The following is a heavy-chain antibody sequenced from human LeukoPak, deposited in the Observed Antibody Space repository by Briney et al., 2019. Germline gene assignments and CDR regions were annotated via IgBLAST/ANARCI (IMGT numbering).Heavy chain of an antibody. Sequence: GASVKVSCKASGYTYTSYGISWVRQAPGQGLEWMGWISAYNGNTNYAQKLQGRVTMTTDTSTSTAYMELRSLRSDDTAVYYCARDRRYGSGIRYYYYYMDVWGKGTTVTISS. V-gene: IGHV1-18*01. CDR2: ISAYNGNT. J-gene: IGHJ6*03. CDR1: GYTYTSYG. D-gene: IGHD3-10*01. CDR3: ARDRRYGSGIRYYYYYMDV.